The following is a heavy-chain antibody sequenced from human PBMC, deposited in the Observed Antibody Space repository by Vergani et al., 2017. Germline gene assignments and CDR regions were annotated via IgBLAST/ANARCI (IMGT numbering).Heavy chain of an antibody. J-gene: IGHJ4*02. D-gene: IGHD6-13*01. Sequence: QVQLQESGPGLVKPSETLSLTCTVAGGSISSYYWSWIRQPPGKGLEWIGYIYYSGSTNYNPSLKSRVTISVDTSKNQFSLKLSSVTAADTAVYYCVREHQLAYYFDYWGQGTLVTVSS. V-gene: IGHV4-59*01. CDR1: GGSISSYY. CDR2: IYYSGST. CDR3: VREHQLAYYFDY.